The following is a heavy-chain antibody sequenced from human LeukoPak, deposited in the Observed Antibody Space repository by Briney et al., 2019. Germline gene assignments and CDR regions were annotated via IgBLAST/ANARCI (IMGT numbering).Heavy chain of an antibody. J-gene: IGHJ4*02. V-gene: IGHV3-7*01. CDR1: GFTFSSYW. Sequence: PGRSLRLSCAASGFTFSSYWMSWVRQAPGKGLEWGANINQDGGEKYYVDSVKGRFTISRDNAKNSLYLQMNSLRAEDTAVYHCATGRSCTTCYLPDYWGQGTLVTVSS. CDR2: INQDGGEK. D-gene: IGHD2-2*01. CDR3: ATGRSCTTCYLPDY.